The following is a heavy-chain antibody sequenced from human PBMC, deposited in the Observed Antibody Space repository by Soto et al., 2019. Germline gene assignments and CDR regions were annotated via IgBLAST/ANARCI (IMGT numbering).Heavy chain of an antibody. V-gene: IGHV4-39*01. J-gene: IGHJ5*02. CDR1: GGSITSSSHF. CDR3: AGQTFTIAAASYGRSNWFDP. CDR2: IYFTGNT. D-gene: IGHD6-25*01. Sequence: PSETLSLTCSASGGSITSSSHFWGWVRQPPGKGLEWIGTIYFTGNTYYTPSLKSRLTMSIDTSKNEFSLRLNSVTGADTAVYYCAGQTFTIAAASYGRSNWFDPWGPGTLVTVSS.